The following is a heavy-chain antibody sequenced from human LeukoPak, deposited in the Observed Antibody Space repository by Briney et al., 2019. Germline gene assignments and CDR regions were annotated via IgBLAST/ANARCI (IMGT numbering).Heavy chain of an antibody. V-gene: IGHV6-1*01. CDR2: TYYRSKWYN. Sequence: SQTLSLTCAISGDSDSSNSAAWNWIRQSPSRGLEWLGRTYYRSKWYNDYAVSVKRRITINPDTSKNQLSLQLNSVTPEDTAVYYCARATMIPRGIDYWGQGTLVTVSS. CDR1: GDSDSSNSAA. D-gene: IGHD3-22*01. J-gene: IGHJ4*02. CDR3: ARATMIPRGIDY.